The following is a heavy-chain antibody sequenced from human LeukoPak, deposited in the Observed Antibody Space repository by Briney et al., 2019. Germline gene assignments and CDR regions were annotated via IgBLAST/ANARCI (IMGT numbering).Heavy chain of an antibody. V-gene: IGHV4-30-4*01. CDR2: IYYSGST. J-gene: IGHJ4*02. D-gene: IGHD5-24*01. Sequence: SQTLSLTCTVSGGSISSGDYYWSWIRQPPGKGLEWIGYIYYSGSTYYNPSLKSRVTISVDTSKNQFSLKLSSVTAADTAVYYCARGRRDGYNHAYYFDYWGQGTLVTVSS. CDR3: ARGRRDGYNHAYYFDY. CDR1: GGSISSGDYY.